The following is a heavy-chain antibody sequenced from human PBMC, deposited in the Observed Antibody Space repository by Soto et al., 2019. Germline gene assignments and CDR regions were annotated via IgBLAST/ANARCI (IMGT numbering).Heavy chain of an antibody. CDR2: IYHSGST. V-gene: IGHV4-4*02. Sequence: QVQLQESGPGLVKPSGTLSLTCAVSGGSISSSNWWSWVRQPPGKGLEWIGEIYHSGSTNYNPSLKSRVTISVDKSKNQCSLKVSSVTAADTAVYYCARAEITGTTVRWFDPWGQGTLVTVSS. J-gene: IGHJ5*02. D-gene: IGHD1-7*01. CDR1: GGSISSSNW. CDR3: ARAEITGTTVRWFDP.